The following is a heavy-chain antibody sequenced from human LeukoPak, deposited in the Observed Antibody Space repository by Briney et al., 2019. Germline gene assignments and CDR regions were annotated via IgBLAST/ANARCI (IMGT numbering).Heavy chain of an antibody. J-gene: IGHJ6*02. D-gene: IGHD3-10*01. CDR3: ARDVTTMVRGAYYYGMDV. CDR1: GYTFTSYG. V-gene: IGHV1-18*01. Sequence: ASVKVSCKASGYTFTSYGISWVRQAPGQGLEWMGWISAYNGNTNYAQKLQGRVTMTTDTSTSTAYMELRSLRSDDTAVYYCARDVTTMVRGAYYYGMDVWGQGTTVTVSS. CDR2: ISAYNGNT.